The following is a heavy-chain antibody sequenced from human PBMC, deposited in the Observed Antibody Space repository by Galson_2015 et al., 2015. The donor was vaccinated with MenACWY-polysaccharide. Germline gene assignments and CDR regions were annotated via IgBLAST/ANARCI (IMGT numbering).Heavy chain of an antibody. V-gene: IGHV3-23*01. CDR3: AKDRRLGSPTGDPPHFDY. J-gene: IGHJ4*02. CDR2: ISGSGGST. Sequence: SLRLSCAASGFTFSSYAMSWVRQAPGKGLEWVSAISGSGGSTYYADSVKGRFTISRDNSKNTLYLQMNSLRAEDTAVYYCAKDRRLGSPTGDPPHFDYWGQGTLVTVSS. D-gene: IGHD2-21*02. CDR1: GFTFSSYA.